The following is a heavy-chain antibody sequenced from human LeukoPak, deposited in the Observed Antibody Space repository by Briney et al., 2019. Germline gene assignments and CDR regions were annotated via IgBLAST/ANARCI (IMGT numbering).Heavy chain of an antibody. CDR3: AKVVSRSTYFPFDY. CDR1: GFTFSSYA. CDR2: ISDSGSIT. Sequence: PGGSLRLSCAASGFTFSSYAMNWVRQAPGKGLEWVSTISDSGSITYYADSVRGRFTISRDNPRTTLYLQMNSLRAEDTAVYYCAKVVSRSTYFPFDYWGQGTLVTVSS. D-gene: IGHD3-9*01. V-gene: IGHV3-23*01. J-gene: IGHJ4*02.